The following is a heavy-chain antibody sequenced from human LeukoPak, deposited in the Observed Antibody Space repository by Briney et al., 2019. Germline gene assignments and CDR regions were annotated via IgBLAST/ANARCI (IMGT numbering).Heavy chain of an antibody. J-gene: IGHJ1*01. Sequence: PSETLSLTCTVSGASISSYHWSCIRPPPGKGLEWIGYLFNSGGTSYTASLKSRVTVSVDTSKQQVSLKVTSVTAADTAVYYCARLIYYDSEVSFQHWGQGTLVTVSS. V-gene: IGHV4-59*08. D-gene: IGHD3-22*01. CDR1: GASISSYH. CDR2: LFNSGGT. CDR3: ARLIYYDSEVSFQH.